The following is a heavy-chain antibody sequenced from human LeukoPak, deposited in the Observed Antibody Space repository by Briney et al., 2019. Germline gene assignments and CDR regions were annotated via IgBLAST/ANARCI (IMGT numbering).Heavy chain of an antibody. D-gene: IGHD2-15*01. Sequence: GGSLRLSCAASGFTFSSYAMHWVRQAPGKGLEWVAVISYDGSNKYYADSVKGRFTISRDNSKNTLYLQMNSLSAEDTAVYYCARDDRYCSGGSCFARSHNFDYWGQGTLVTVSS. V-gene: IGHV3-30*04. CDR1: GFTFSSYA. CDR2: ISYDGSNK. J-gene: IGHJ4*02. CDR3: ARDDRYCSGGSCFARSHNFDY.